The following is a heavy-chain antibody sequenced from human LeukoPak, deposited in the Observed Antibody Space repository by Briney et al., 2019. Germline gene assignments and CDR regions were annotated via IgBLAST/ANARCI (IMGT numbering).Heavy chain of an antibody. D-gene: IGHD2-2*02. Sequence: GESPKISCKGSGYSFTSYWIGWVRQMPGKGLEWMGIIYPGDSDTRYSPSFQGQVTISADKSISTAYLQWSSLKASDTAMYYCARHGCSSTSCYSYYYMDVWGKGTTVTVSS. CDR1: GYSFTSYW. J-gene: IGHJ6*03. CDR2: IYPGDSDT. CDR3: ARHGCSSTSCYSYYYMDV. V-gene: IGHV5-51*01.